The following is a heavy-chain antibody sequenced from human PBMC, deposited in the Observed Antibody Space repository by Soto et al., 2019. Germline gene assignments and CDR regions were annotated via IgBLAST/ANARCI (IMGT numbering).Heavy chain of an antibody. CDR2: IYSGGST. CDR3: AREATVTTFAFDI. CDR1: GFTVSSNY. J-gene: IGHJ3*02. Sequence: GGSLRLSCAASGFTVSSNYMSWVRQAPGKGLEWVSVIYSGGSTYYADSVKGRFTISRDNSKNTLYLQMNSLRAEDTAVYYCAREATVTTFAFDIWGQGTMVTVSS. D-gene: IGHD4-17*01. V-gene: IGHV3-53*01.